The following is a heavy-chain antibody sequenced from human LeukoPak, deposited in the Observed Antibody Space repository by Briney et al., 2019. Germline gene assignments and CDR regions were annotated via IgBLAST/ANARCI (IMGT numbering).Heavy chain of an antibody. CDR1: GGSISSYY. V-gene: IGHV4-59*01. J-gene: IGHJ6*03. D-gene: IGHD3-10*01. CDR3: ARVGSAGYYYYYMGV. CDR2: IYYSGST. Sequence: SETLSLTCIVSGGSISSYYWSWIRQPPGKGLEWIGYIYYSGSTNYNPSLKSRVTISVDTSKNQFSLKLSSVTAADTAVYYCARVGSAGYYYYYMGVWGKGTTVTVSS.